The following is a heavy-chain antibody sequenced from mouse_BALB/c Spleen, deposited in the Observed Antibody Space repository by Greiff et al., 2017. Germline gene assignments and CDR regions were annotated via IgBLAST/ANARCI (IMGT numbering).Heavy chain of an antibody. D-gene: IGHD2-1*01. CDR1: GYTFTSYW. CDR3: ARVGGNYYAMDY. J-gene: IGHJ4*01. CDR2: IDPSDSYT. Sequence: QVQLQQPGAELVKPGASVKLSCKASGYTFTSYWMHWVKQRPGQGLEWIGEIDPSDSYTNYNQKFKGKATLTVDKSSSTAYMQLSSLTSEDSAVYYCARVGGNYYAMDYWGQGTSVTVSS. V-gene: IGHV1-69*02.